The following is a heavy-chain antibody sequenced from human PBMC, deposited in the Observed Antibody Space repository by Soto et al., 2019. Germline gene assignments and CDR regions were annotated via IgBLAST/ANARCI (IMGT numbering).Heavy chain of an antibody. CDR2: IWYDGSNK. V-gene: IGHV3-33*01. CDR3: ARDFGSSGYSDLDY. CDR1: GFTFSSYG. J-gene: IGHJ4*02. Sequence: GGSLRLSCAASGFTFSSYGMHWVRQAPGKGLEWVAVIWYDGSNKYYADSVKGRFTISRDNSKNTLYLQMNSLRAEDTAVYYCARDFGSSGYSDLDYWGQGTLVTVSS. D-gene: IGHD3-22*01.